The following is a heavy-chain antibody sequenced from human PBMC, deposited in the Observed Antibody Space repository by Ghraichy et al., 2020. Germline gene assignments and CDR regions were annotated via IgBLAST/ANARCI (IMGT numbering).Heavy chain of an antibody. D-gene: IGHD6-19*01. CDR3: ARDGGSGWYYDAFDI. CDR1: GGSISSYY. CDR2: IYYSGST. V-gene: IGHV4-59*01. J-gene: IGHJ3*02. Sequence: SQTLSLTCTVSGGSISSYYWSWIRQPPGKGLEWIGYIYYSGSTNYNPSLKSRVTISVDTSKNQFSLKLSSVTAADTAVYYCARDGGSGWYYDAFDIWGQGTMVTVSS.